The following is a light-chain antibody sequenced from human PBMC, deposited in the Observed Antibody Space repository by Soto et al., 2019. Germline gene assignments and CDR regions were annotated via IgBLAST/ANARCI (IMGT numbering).Light chain of an antibody. V-gene: IGKV3D-15*01. CDR2: GAS. CDR1: QSVSSN. Sequence: ILRTQSPATLSLSPGERAALSCKASQSVSSNLAWYQQKPGQPPRLLRFGASTRATGIPARFSGSGSEAEFTLTISSLKSEDFEVYYCQQYSVWPLTFGGGTRLEI. CDR3: QQYSVWPLT. J-gene: IGKJ5*01.